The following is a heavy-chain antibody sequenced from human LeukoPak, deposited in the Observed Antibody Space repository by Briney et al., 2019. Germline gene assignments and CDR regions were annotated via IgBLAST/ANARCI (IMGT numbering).Heavy chain of an antibody. D-gene: IGHD3-22*01. Sequence: PGGSLRLSCAASGFTFSSYSMNWVRQAPGKGLEYVAGIGDNGIDTHYGNSVEGRFTISRDNSKNSLYLQMDSLRDEDMAVYYCAREGHSSGHCGAFDIWGQGTMVTVSS. V-gene: IGHV3-64*01. CDR1: GFTFSSYS. CDR3: AREGHSSGHCGAFDI. CDR2: IGDNGIDT. J-gene: IGHJ3*02.